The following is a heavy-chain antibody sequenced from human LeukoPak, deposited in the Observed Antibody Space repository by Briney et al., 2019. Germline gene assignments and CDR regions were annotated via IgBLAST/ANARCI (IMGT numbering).Heavy chain of an antibody. D-gene: IGHD1-26*01. Sequence: GGSLRLSCAASGFTFSSYAMSWVRQAPGKGLEWVSAISGSGSSTYYADSVKGRFTLSRDYPKNTLYLQMNSLRAEDTAVYFCAKYSGSYYYPPNWDSWGQGTLVTVSS. V-gene: IGHV3-23*01. CDR1: GFTFSSYA. CDR2: ISGSGSST. CDR3: AKYSGSYYYPPNWDS. J-gene: IGHJ4*02.